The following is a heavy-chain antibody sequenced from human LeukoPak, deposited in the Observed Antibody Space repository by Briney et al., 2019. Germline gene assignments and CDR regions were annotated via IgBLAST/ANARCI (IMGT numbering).Heavy chain of an antibody. D-gene: IGHD4-17*01. Sequence: VASVKVSCKASGYTFTGYYMHWVRQAPGQGLEWMGWINPNSGGTNYAQKFQGRVTMTRDTSISTAYMELSRLRSDDTAVYYCARPTYGDPPFGAFDIWGQGTMVTVSS. CDR1: GYTFTGYY. CDR3: ARPTYGDPPFGAFDI. V-gene: IGHV1-2*02. CDR2: INPNSGGT. J-gene: IGHJ3*02.